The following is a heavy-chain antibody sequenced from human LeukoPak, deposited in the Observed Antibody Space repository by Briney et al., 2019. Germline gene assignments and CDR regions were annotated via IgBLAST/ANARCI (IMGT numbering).Heavy chain of an antibody. Sequence: ASVKVSCKASGGTFSSYAISWVRQAPGQGLEWMGRIIPILGIANYAQKFQGRVTITADKSTSTAYMELSSLRSEDTAVYYCAREVVVVAAYRTDSWYYFDYWGQGTLVTVSS. CDR1: GGTFSSYA. CDR3: AREVVVVAAYRTDSWYYFDY. D-gene: IGHD2-15*01. CDR2: IIPILGIA. J-gene: IGHJ4*02. V-gene: IGHV1-69*04.